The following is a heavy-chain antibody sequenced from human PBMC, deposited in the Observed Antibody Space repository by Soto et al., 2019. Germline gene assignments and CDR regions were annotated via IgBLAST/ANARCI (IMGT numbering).Heavy chain of an antibody. J-gene: IGHJ5*02. CDR1: GFTFSSYA. V-gene: IGHV3-30-3*01. Sequence: QVQLVESGGGVVQPGRSLRLSCAASGFTFSSYAMHWVRQAPGKGLEWVAVISYDGSNKYYADSVKGRFTISRDNSKKALYLKRNSLRAEDTAVYYCAREGWVAGATTATEWCDPWGQGTLVTVSS. CDR2: ISYDGSNK. CDR3: AREGWVAGATTATEWCDP. D-gene: IGHD1-26*01.